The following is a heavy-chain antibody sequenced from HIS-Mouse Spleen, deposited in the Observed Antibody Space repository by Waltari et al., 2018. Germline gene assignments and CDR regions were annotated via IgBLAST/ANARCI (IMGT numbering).Heavy chain of an antibody. V-gene: IGHV4-39*07. J-gene: IGHJ2*01. D-gene: IGHD1-1*01. CDR3: ARGGVDWRYFDL. Sequence: QLQLQESGPGLVKPSETLSLTCTVSGGSISSSSYYWGCIRQPPGKGLEWIGSIYYSGSTYYNPSLKSRVTISVDTSKNQFSLKLSSVTAADTAVYYCARGGVDWRYFDLWGRGTLVTVSS. CDR1: GGSISSSSYY. CDR2: IYYSGST.